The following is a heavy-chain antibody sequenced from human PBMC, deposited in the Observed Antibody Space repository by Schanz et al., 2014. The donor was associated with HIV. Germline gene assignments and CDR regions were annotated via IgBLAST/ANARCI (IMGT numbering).Heavy chain of an antibody. V-gene: IGHV1-8*01. Sequence: QVLLVQSGAEVKKPGASVKVSCKASGYSFPSYDFNWVRQAPGQGLEWMGWMNPNSGNTDFAQKFQGRVTMTRNTSISTAYMELSSLRSEDTAVYYCARGHPLYDGSGYYSPFFDYWGQGTLVTVSS. CDR3: ARGHPLYDGSGYYSPFFDY. D-gene: IGHD3-22*01. CDR2: MNPNSGNT. J-gene: IGHJ4*02. CDR1: GYSFPSYD.